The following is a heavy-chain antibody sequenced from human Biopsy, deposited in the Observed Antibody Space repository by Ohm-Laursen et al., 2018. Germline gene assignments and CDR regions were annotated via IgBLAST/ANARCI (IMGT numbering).Heavy chain of an antibody. CDR1: GDSISSSY. Sequence: SETLSLTCTVSGDSISSSYWSRIRQAPGKGLEWIGFISNSGNTNYNPSLKSRVTISADTSKNQFSLKLGSVTVADTAVFYCARRGSGGRSFDYWGQGSLVTVSS. J-gene: IGHJ4*02. V-gene: IGHV4-59*08. CDR2: ISNSGNT. D-gene: IGHD2-15*01. CDR3: ARRGSGGRSFDY.